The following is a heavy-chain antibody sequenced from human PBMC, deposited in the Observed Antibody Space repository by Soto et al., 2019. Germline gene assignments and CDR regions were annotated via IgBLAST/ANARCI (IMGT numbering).Heavy chain of an antibody. CDR2: FDPEDGET. D-gene: IGHD1-7*01. CDR1: GYTLTELS. J-gene: IGHJ3*02. V-gene: IGHV1-24*01. CDR3: ATGPSLGNSAFDI. Sequence: ASVKVPCKVSGYTLTELSMHWVRQAPGKGLEWMGGFDPEDGETIYAQKFQGRVTMTEDTSTDTAYMELSSLRSEDTAVYYCATGPSLGNSAFDIWGQGTMVTVSS.